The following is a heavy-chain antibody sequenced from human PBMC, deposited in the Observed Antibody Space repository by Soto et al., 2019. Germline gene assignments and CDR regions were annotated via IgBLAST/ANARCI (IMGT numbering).Heavy chain of an antibody. J-gene: IGHJ6*02. CDR3: ARGHYGMDV. V-gene: IGHV3-48*04. Sequence: EVQLLESGGGLVQPGGSLRLSCAASGFTFSSYAMSWVRQAPGKGLEWVSYIDLSGSSIDYADSVKGRFTISRDNAKNSLYLQMNSLSAEDTAVYYCARGHYGMDVWGQGTTVTVSS. CDR2: IDLSGSSI. CDR1: GFTFSSYA.